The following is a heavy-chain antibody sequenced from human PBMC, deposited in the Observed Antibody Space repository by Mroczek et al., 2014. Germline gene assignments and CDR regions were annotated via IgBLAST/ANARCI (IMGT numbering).Heavy chain of an antibody. CDR2: INHSGST. V-gene: IGHV4-34*01. J-gene: IGHJ4*02. Sequence: QVQLQQWGAGLLKPSETLSLTCAVYGGSFSGYYWSWIRQPPGKGLEWIGEINHSGSTNYNPSLKSRVTISVDTSKNQFSLKLSSVTAADTAVYYCAMSYYDFWSGYLSSSYFDYWGQGTLVTVSS. CDR1: GGSFSGYY. D-gene: IGHD3-3*01. CDR3: AMSYYDFWSGYLSSSYFDY.